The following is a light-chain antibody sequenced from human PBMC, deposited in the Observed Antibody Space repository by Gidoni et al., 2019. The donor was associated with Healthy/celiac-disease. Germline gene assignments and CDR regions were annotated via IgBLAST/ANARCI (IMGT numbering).Light chain of an antibody. J-gene: IGKJ2*02. V-gene: IGKV4-1*01. Sequence: DIVITQSPDPLAVSLGERATINCKSSRSVLYSSNNKNYLAWYQQKPGQPPKLLIYWASTRESGVPDRFSGSGSGTDFTLTISSLQAEDVAVYYCQQYYSTWCTFGQGTKLEIK. CDR1: RSVLYSSNNKNY. CDR2: WAS. CDR3: QQYYSTWCT.